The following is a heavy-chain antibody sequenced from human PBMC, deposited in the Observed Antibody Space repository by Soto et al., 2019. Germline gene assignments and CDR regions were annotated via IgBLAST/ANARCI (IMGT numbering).Heavy chain of an antibody. CDR2: LSGSCGTT. J-gene: IGHJ4*02. Sequence: EVQLLESGGGLVQPGGSLRLSCTVSGVTFSNYAMNWVRQAPGKGLEWVSSLSGSCGTTYYADSVKGRFIISRDNSKNTLYLLMTSLRAEDTALYYCAKQRADYGSGADTFYFDSWGQGALVTVSS. D-gene: IGHD3-10*01. CDR1: GVTFSNYA. V-gene: IGHV3-23*01. CDR3: AKQRADYGSGADTFYFDS.